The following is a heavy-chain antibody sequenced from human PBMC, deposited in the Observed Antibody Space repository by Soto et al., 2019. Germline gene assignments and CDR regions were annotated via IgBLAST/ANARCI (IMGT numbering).Heavy chain of an antibody. V-gene: IGHV3-9*01. CDR1: GFTFDDYA. Sequence: EVQLVESGGGLVQPGRSLRLSCAASGFTFDDYAMHWVRQAPGKGLEWVSGISWNSGSIGYADSVKGRFTISSDNAKNSLYLQMNSLRAEDTALYYCAKDQLIYCSGGSCSSPFDYWGQGTLVTVSS. J-gene: IGHJ4*02. D-gene: IGHD2-15*01. CDR2: ISWNSGSI. CDR3: AKDQLIYCSGGSCSSPFDY.